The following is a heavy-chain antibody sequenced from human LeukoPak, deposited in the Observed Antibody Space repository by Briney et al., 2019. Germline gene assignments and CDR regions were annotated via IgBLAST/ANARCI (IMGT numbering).Heavy chain of an antibody. Sequence: SQTLSLTCTVSGGSISSGSYYWSWIRQPAGKGLEWIGRIYTSGSTNYNPSLESRVTISVDTSKNQFSLKLSSVTAAGTAVYYCARVTTGGYYNCWGQGTLVTVSS. CDR1: GGSISSGSYY. D-gene: IGHD3-22*01. CDR2: IYTSGST. CDR3: ARVTTGGYYNC. J-gene: IGHJ4*02. V-gene: IGHV4-61*02.